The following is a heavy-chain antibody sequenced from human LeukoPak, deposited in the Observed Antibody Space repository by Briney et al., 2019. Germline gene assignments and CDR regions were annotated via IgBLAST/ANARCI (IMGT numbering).Heavy chain of an antibody. Sequence: ASVKVSCKASGGTFSSYAISWVRQAPGQGLEWMGGIIPIFGTANYAQKFQGRVTITADESTSTAYMELSSLRSEDTAVYYCARSRRAYYYDSSGYSIVDYWGQGTLVTVSS. CDR2: IIPIFGTA. J-gene: IGHJ4*02. CDR1: GGTFSSYA. D-gene: IGHD3-22*01. CDR3: ARSRRAYYYDSSGYSIVDY. V-gene: IGHV1-69*13.